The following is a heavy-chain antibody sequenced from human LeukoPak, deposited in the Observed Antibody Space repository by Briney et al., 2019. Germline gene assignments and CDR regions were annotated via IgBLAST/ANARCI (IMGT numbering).Heavy chain of an antibody. CDR3: ARGMTTVTTASYYFDY. CDR2: TYYRSKWYN. V-gene: IGHV6-1*01. Sequence: SQTLSLTCAISGDSVSSNSAAWNWIRQSPSRGLEWLGRTYYRSKWYNDYAVSVKGRITINPDTSKNQFSLQLNSVTPEDTAVYYCARGMTTVTTASYYFDYWGQGTLVTVSS. D-gene: IGHD4-11*01. CDR1: GDSVSSNSAA. J-gene: IGHJ4*02.